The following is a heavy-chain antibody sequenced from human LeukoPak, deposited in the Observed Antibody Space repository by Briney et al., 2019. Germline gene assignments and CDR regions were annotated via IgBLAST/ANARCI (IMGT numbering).Heavy chain of an antibody. V-gene: IGHV3-30*01. CDR3: ARDSTYWYDSGSSGPHYFDY. CDR2: ISSDGSKT. CDR1: GFIFSNYA. J-gene: IGHJ4*02. Sequence: PGGSLRLSCAASGFIFSNYAMHWVRQAPGKGLEWVALISSDGSKTYHADSVKGRFSISGDNSKNTLYLQLNSLRAEDTSVYYCARDSTYWYDSGSSGPHYFDYWGQGTLVTVSS. D-gene: IGHD3-10*01.